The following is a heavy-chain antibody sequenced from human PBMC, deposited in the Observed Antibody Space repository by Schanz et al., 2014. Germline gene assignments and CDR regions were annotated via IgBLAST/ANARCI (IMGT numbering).Heavy chain of an antibody. J-gene: IGHJ4*02. Sequence: EVQLLESGGGLVEPGGSLRLSCAASTSIFNHAWMSWVRQAPGKGLEYVSSISSKGDMTFYGNSVKGRFTISRDNSKNTLYLQLGSLSAEDTAVYFCARDNRYYLFDYWGQGALVTVSS. D-gene: IGHD3-16*02. CDR1: TSIFNHAW. CDR3: ARDNRYYLFDY. CDR2: ISSKGDMT. V-gene: IGHV3-64*01.